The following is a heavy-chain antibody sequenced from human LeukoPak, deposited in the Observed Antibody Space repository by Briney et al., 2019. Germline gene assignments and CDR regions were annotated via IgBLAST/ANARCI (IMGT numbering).Heavy chain of an antibody. J-gene: IGHJ4*02. CDR1: GFTLSNYC. D-gene: IGHD6-19*01. CDR2: IKEDGSEK. CDR3: ARDQYYSSSD. V-gene: IGHV3-7*03. Sequence: GGSLRLSCAASGFTLSNYCMRWVRQDPGKGLEWVANIKEDGSEKYYVDAGKGRFTISRDNAKKSLFLQMNSLRAEDTAVYYCARDQYYSSSDWGQGTLVTVSS.